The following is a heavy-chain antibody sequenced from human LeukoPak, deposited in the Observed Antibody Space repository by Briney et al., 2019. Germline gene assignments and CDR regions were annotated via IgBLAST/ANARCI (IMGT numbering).Heavy chain of an antibody. CDR2: IKSKTDGGTT. Sequence: GGSLRLSCGASGFTFSNAWMSWVRQAPGKGLEWVGRIKSKTDGGTTDYAAPVKGRFTISRDDSKNTLYLQMNSLKTEDTAVYYCTTDPSTMIRAFDIWGQGTMVTVSS. D-gene: IGHD3-22*01. J-gene: IGHJ3*02. CDR3: TTDPSTMIRAFDI. CDR1: GFTFSNAW. V-gene: IGHV3-15*01.